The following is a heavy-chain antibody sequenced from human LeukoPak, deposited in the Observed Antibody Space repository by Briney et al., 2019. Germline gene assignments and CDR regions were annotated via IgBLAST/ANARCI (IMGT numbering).Heavy chain of an antibody. Sequence: GGSLRLSCAPSGFTLSTYGMTWVRQAPGKGLEWVSGISGSGDNTYYADSVKGRFTVSRDNSKNTLYLQMNSLRAEDTAVYYCARDRGMYYYDSSGYPYWYFDLWGRGTLVTVSS. CDR1: GFTLSTYG. V-gene: IGHV3-23*01. J-gene: IGHJ2*01. CDR2: ISGSGDNT. CDR3: ARDRGMYYYDSSGYPYWYFDL. D-gene: IGHD3-22*01.